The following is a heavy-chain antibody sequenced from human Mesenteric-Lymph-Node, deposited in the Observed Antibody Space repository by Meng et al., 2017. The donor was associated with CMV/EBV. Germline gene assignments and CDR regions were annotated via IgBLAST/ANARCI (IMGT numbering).Heavy chain of an antibody. CDR2: ITSSSSYI. J-gene: IGHJ4*02. D-gene: IGHD2-15*01. CDR3: ARDPTDMGY. V-gene: IGHV3-21*01. Sequence: GESLKISCAASGFTFRSYAMSWGRQAPGKGLEWVSSITSSSSYIYYADSVKGRFTISRDNAKNSLYLQMNSLRAEDTAFYYCARDPTDMGYWGQGTLVTVSS. CDR1: GFTFRSYA.